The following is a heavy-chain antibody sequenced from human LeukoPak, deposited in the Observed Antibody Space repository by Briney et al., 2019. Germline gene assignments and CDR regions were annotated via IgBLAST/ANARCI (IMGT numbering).Heavy chain of an antibody. J-gene: IGHJ4*02. V-gene: IGHV1-69*05. CDR3: ARVFARGGEISGSYYYY. CDR2: IIPLFGTA. CDR1: GGTFSTYA. Sequence: SVKVSCKASGGTFSTYAVNWVRQAPGQRLEWMGGIIPLFGTANHAQKLQGRVTITTDESTSTAYMELSSLRSEDTAIYYCARVFARGGEISGSYYYYWGQGTLVTVSS. D-gene: IGHD1-26*01.